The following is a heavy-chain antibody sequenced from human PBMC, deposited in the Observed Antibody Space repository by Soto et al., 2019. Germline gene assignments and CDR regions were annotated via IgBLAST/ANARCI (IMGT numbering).Heavy chain of an antibody. D-gene: IGHD2-15*01. Sequence: QVQLQESGPGLVKPSQTLSLTCTVSGGSISSGGDYWSWIRQHPGKGLECIGYIYYSGSTYYNPSLKSRVTLSVETSTNPCPLKLSSVTAADTPVYYCARATPYYYSGMDVWGQGTTVTVSS. CDR1: GGSISSGGDY. V-gene: IGHV4-31*03. CDR2: IYYSGST. J-gene: IGHJ6*02. CDR3: ARATPYYYSGMDV.